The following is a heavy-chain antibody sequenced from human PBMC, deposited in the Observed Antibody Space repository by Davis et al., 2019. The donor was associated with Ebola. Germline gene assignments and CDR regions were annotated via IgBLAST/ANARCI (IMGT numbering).Heavy chain of an antibody. Sequence: SETLSLTCTVSGGSITGYYWSRIPQPPGKGLEWIGYIYSSGVTNYNPSLKSRVTISLDTSKNQFSLKLTSLTAADTAVYYCARDRLGAGVELDYWGQGTRVTVSS. D-gene: IGHD6-19*01. J-gene: IGHJ4*02. CDR1: GGSITGYY. CDR2: IYSSGVT. CDR3: ARDRLGAGVELDY. V-gene: IGHV4-59*01.